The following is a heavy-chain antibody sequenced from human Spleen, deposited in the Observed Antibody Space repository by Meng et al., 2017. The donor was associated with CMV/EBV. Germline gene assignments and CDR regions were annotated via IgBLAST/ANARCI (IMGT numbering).Heavy chain of an antibody. J-gene: IGHJ6*02. V-gene: IGHV1-2*02. Sequence: ASVKVSCKASGNTFSGYFLTWVRQAPGQGLEWMGWISPNSGGTNYAQKFQGRVTMTRDTSISTAYMELSRLTSDDTAVYYCARDPYWGHYYYYGMDVWGQGTTVTVSS. CDR2: ISPNSGGT. CDR1: GNTFSGYF. D-gene: IGHD7-27*01. CDR3: ARDPYWGHYYYYGMDV.